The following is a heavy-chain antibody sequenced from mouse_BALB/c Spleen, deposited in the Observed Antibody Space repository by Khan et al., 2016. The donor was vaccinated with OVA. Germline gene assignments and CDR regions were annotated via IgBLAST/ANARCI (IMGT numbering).Heavy chain of an antibody. CDR3: ARVFYYGAWFAY. CDR2: IWAGGST. CDR1: GFSLTSYG. D-gene: IGHD1-1*01. Sequence: QMQLEESGPGLVAPSQTLSITCTVSGFSLTSYGVHWVRQPPGKGLEWLGVIWAGGSTNHNSALMSRLSISKDNSMSQVFLKMNSLQTDDTAMYDVARVFYYGAWFAYWGQGTLVTVSA. V-gene: IGHV2-9*02. J-gene: IGHJ3*01.